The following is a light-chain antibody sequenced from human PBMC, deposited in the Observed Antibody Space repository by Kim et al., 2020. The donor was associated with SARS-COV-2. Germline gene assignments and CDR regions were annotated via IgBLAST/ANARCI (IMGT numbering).Light chain of an antibody. CDR1: QNIRGDS. Sequence: EMVLTQSPGTVSLSPGETVTLSCRASQNIRGDSLAWYQQRPGQAPRVLIHGASSRATGMPDRFSASGSGTDFTLTISRLQPEDFAVYYCQQYVDSPFTFGQGTRLE. J-gene: IGKJ5*01. CDR3: QQYVDSPFT. CDR2: GAS. V-gene: IGKV3-20*01.